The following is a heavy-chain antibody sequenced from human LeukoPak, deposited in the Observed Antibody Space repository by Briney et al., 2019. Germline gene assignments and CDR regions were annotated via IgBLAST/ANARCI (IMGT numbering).Heavy chain of an antibody. Sequence: SETLSLTCTVSGGSISSSHWWSWVHQPPGKGLEWIGEIFYTGNTNYNPSLKNRVTISLDKPKNQFSLNLTSVTAADTAIYYCARLYSNSWFDPWGQGTLVLVSS. CDR3: ARLYSNSWFDP. V-gene: IGHV4-4*02. CDR2: IFYTGNT. D-gene: IGHD6-6*01. J-gene: IGHJ5*02. CDR1: GGSISSSHW.